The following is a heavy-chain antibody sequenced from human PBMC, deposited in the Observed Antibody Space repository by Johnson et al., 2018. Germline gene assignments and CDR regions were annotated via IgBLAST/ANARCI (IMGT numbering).Heavy chain of an antibody. J-gene: IGHJ3*02. CDR1: GFIFSTYA. Sequence: VQLVESGGGLVQXGGSLRLSCAASGFIFSTYAMSWVRQAPGKGLEWVSMISGSGDFTYYADSVKGRFTVSRDNSKNTVYVQMNNLRAEDTAVYYCAKEGDIWGQGTMVIVSS. V-gene: IGHV3-23*04. CDR3: AKEGDI. CDR2: ISGSGDFT.